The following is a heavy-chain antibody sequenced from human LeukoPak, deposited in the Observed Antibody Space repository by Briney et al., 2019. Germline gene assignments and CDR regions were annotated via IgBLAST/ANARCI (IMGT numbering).Heavy chain of an antibody. J-gene: IGHJ5*02. CDR1: GFTFSTYA. V-gene: IGHV3-23*01. D-gene: IGHD3-3*01. Sequence: PGGSLRLSCAASGFTFSTYAVNWVRQAPGKGLEWVSTISGSGGSTYYADSVKGRFTISRDNAKNSLYLQMNSLRAEDTAVYYCARVQGFFGNWFDPWGQGTLVTVSS. CDR2: ISGSGGST. CDR3: ARVQGFFGNWFDP.